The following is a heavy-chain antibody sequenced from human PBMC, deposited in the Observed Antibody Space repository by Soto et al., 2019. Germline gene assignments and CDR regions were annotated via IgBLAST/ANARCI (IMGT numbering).Heavy chain of an antibody. J-gene: IGHJ6*02. D-gene: IGHD5-18*01. Sequence: GGSLRLSCAASGFTSSSYAMHWVRQAPGKGLEWVAVISYDGSDKYYADSVKGRFTISRDNSKNTLYLQMNSLRAEDTAVYYCARSRGIQLWYPYYYGMDVWGQGTTVTVSS. CDR1: GFTSSSYA. V-gene: IGHV3-30-3*01. CDR2: ISYDGSDK. CDR3: ARSRGIQLWYPYYYGMDV.